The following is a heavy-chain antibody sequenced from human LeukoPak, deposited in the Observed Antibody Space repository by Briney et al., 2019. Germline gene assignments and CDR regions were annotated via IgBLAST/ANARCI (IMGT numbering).Heavy chain of an antibody. CDR2: INPNSGGT. J-gene: IGHJ4*02. CDR1: GYTFTGYY. D-gene: IGHD5-18*01. Sequence: ASVKVSCKASGYTFTGYYMHWVRQAPGQGLEWMGWINPNSGGTNYAQKFQGRVTMTRDTSISTAYMELSRLRSDDTAVYYCARRRGYSYGEHDYWGQGTLVTVSS. V-gene: IGHV1-2*02. CDR3: ARRRGYSYGEHDY.